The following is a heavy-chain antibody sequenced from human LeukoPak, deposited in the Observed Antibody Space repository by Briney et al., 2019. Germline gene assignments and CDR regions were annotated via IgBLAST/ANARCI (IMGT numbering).Heavy chain of an antibody. Sequence: ASVKVSCKASGYTFTSYYMHWVRQAPGQGFEWMSIINPSDGSTTYSQKFQGRVTMTTDTSTSTAYMELRSLRSDDTAVYYCARGLQETLGWLKAFSAFDVWGQGTRVTVSS. CDR2: INPSDGST. V-gene: IGHV1-46*01. D-gene: IGHD5-24*01. CDR1: GYTFTSYY. CDR3: ARGLQETLGWLKAFSAFDV. J-gene: IGHJ3*01.